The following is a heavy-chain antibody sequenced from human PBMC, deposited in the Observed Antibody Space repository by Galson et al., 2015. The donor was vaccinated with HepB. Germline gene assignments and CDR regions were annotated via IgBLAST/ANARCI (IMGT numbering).Heavy chain of an antibody. CDR2: INPNSGGT. V-gene: IGHV1-2*05. D-gene: IGHD2-2*01. CDR3: ARGGKVVPAAIRRSDAFDI. CDR1: GYTFTGYY. J-gene: IGHJ3*02. Sequence: SVKVSCKASGYTFTGYYMHWVRQAPGQGLEWMGRINPNSGGTNYAQKFQGRVTMTRDTSISTAYMELSRLRSDDTVVYYCARGGKVVPAAIRRSDAFDIWGQGTMVTVSS.